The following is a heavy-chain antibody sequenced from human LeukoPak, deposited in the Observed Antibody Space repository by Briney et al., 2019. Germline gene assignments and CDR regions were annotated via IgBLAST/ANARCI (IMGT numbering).Heavy chain of an antibody. CDR2: ISWDGSST. CDR1: GFTFDDYT. Sequence: GGSLRLSCAASGFTFDDYTMHWVRHAPGKGLEWVSLISWDGSSTYYADSVEGRFTISRDNAKNSLYLQMNSLRAEDTAVYYCAELGITMIGGVWGKGTTVTISS. V-gene: IGHV3-43*01. D-gene: IGHD3-10*02. CDR3: AELGITMIGGV. J-gene: IGHJ6*04.